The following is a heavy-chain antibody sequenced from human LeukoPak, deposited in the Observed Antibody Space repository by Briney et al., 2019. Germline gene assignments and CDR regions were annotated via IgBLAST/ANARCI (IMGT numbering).Heavy chain of an antibody. V-gene: IGHV4-34*01. CDR1: GGSFSGYY. Sequence: PSETLSLTCAVYGGSFSGYYWSWIRQPPGKGLEWIGEINHSGSTNYNPSLKSRVTISVDTSKNQFSLKLSSVTAADTAVSYCAREADYGILTGSSWFDPWGQGTLVTVSS. CDR2: INHSGST. D-gene: IGHD3-9*01. CDR3: AREADYGILTGSSWFDP. J-gene: IGHJ5*02.